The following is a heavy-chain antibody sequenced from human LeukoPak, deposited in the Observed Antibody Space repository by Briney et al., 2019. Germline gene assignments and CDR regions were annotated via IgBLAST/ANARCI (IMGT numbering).Heavy chain of an antibody. CDR2: IYYSGST. Sequence: SETLSLTCTVSGGSISSYYWSRIRQPPGKGLEWIGYIYYSGSTNYNPSLKSRVTISVDTSKNQLSLKLSSVTAADTAVYYCARGSRTFDYWGQGTLVTVSS. D-gene: IGHD1-1*01. CDR3: ARGSRTFDY. CDR1: GGSISSYY. V-gene: IGHV4-59*01. J-gene: IGHJ4*02.